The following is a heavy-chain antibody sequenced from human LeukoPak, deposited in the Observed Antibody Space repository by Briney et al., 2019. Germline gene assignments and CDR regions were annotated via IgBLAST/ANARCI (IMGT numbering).Heavy chain of an antibody. Sequence: SETLSLTCTVSGGSISSGGYYWSWIRQHPGKGLEWIGYIYYSGSTYYNPSLKSRVTISVDTSKNQFSLKLSSVTAADTAVYYCARGGYYGSGSYYNLDYWGQGTLVTVSS. D-gene: IGHD3-10*01. J-gene: IGHJ4*02. CDR3: ARGGYYGSGSYYNLDY. CDR2: IYYSGST. V-gene: IGHV4-31*03. CDR1: GGSISSGGYY.